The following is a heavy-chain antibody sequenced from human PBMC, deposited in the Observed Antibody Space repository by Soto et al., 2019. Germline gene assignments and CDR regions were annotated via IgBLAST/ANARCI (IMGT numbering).Heavy chain of an antibody. CDR3: AKGGTWGVPYYFDY. CDR1: GFTFDDYA. Sequence: GGSLRLSCAASGFTFDDYAMHWVRQAPGKGLEWVSGISWNSGSIGYADSVKGRFTISRDNAKNSLYLQMNSLRAEDTALYYCAKGGTWGVPYYFDYWGQGTLVTVSS. V-gene: IGHV3-9*01. D-gene: IGHD3-16*01. CDR2: ISWNSGSI. J-gene: IGHJ4*02.